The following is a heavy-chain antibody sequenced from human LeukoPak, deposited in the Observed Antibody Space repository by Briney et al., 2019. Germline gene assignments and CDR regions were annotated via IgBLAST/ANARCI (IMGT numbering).Heavy chain of an antibody. J-gene: IGHJ4*02. V-gene: IGHV4-39*01. CDR1: GDSISSSNSY. CDR2: LYYSGNT. CDR3: ARHPHYYFDSRAR. Sequence: SETLSLTCTVSGDSISSSNSYWGWIRQPPGKGLEWIGSLYYSGNTYYNPSPKSRVTISVDTSKNQLSLKLSSVTAADTAVYYCARHPHYYFDSRARWGQGTLVTVSS. D-gene: IGHD3-22*01.